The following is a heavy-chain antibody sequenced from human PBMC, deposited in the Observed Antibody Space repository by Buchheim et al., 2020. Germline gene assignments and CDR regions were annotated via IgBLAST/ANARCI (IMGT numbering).Heavy chain of an antibody. CDR2: ISSSCSTI. CDR1: GFTFSSYE. J-gene: IGHJ6*02. V-gene: IGHV3-48*03. Sequence: EVQLVESGGGLVQPGGSLRLSCAASGFTFSSYEMNWVRQAPGKGLEWVSYISSSCSTIYYADSVKGRFTISRDNAKNSLYLQMNSLRAEDTAVYYCARDIIAVAGTPLYYYYYGMDVWGQGTT. CDR3: ARDIIAVAGTPLYYYYYGMDV. D-gene: IGHD6-19*01.